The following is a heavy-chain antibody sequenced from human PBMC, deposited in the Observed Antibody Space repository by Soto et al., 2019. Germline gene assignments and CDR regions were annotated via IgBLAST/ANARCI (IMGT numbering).Heavy chain of an antibody. CDR3: AKAIVDNWFDH. CDR2: ISYDGSNK. Sequence: GGSLRLSCAASGFTFSSYGMHWVRQAPGKGLEWVAVISYDGSNKYYADSVKGRFTISRDNSKNTLYLQMNSLRAEDTAVYYCAKAIVDNWFDHWGQGTLVTVSS. D-gene: IGHD3-16*02. CDR1: GFTFSSYG. V-gene: IGHV3-30*18. J-gene: IGHJ5*02.